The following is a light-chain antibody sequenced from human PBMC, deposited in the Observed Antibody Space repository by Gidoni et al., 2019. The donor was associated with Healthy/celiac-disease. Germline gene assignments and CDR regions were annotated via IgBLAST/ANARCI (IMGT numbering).Light chain of an antibody. Sequence: EIVLTQSPGTLYLSPGERATLSCRASQSVSSSDLAWYQQKPGQAPRLLSYGASSRATGIPDRFSGSGSGTDFTLTISRLEPEDFAVYYCQQYGSSPPITFGQGTRLEIK. CDR3: QQYGSSPPIT. CDR1: QSVSSSD. CDR2: GAS. J-gene: IGKJ5*01. V-gene: IGKV3-20*01.